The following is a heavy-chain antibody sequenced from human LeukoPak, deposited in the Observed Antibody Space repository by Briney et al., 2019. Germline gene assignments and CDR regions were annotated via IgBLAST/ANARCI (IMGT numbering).Heavy chain of an antibody. V-gene: IGHV5-10-1*01. CDR3: AKLGGVWESTLYFDY. Sequence: KDGESLKISCKGSGYSFTSYWISWVRQMPGKGLEWMGRIDPSDSYTNYSPSFQGHVTISADKSISTAYLQWSSLKASDTAMYYCAKLGGVWESTLYFDYWAQGTLVTVSS. J-gene: IGHJ4*02. D-gene: IGHD2-8*02. CDR2: IDPSDSYT. CDR1: GYSFTSYW.